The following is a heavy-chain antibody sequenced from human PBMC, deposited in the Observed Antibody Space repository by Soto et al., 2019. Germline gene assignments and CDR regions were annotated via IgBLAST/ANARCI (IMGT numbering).Heavy chain of an antibody. CDR1: GYTFTGYY. J-gene: IGHJ6*03. Sequence: ASVKVSCKASGYTFTGYYMHWVRQAPGQGLEWMGWINPNSGGTNYAQKFQGWVTMTRDTSISTAYMELSRLRYDDTAVYYCARFVKNKNHYYYMDVWCKAITVTVS. V-gene: IGHV1-2*04. CDR3: ARFVKNKNHYYYMDV. CDR2: INPNSGGT. D-gene: IGHD2-21*01.